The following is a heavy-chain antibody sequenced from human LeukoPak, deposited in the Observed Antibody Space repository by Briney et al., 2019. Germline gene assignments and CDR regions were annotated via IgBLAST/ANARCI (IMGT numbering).Heavy chain of an antibody. D-gene: IGHD3-3*01. CDR1: GYTFASYG. J-gene: IGHJ5*02. Sequence: GASVKVSCKASGYTFASYGINWVRQAPGQGLEWMGWMNPYSGDTGYAQKFQGRVTMTRNTSIGTAYMELSSLRSEDTAVYYCARRSGYRYWFDPWGQGTLVTVSS. CDR3: ARRSGYRYWFDP. V-gene: IGHV1-8*02. CDR2: MNPYSGDT.